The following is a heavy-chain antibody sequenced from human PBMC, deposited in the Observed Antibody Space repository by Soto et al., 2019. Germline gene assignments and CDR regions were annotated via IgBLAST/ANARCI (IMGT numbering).Heavy chain of an antibody. J-gene: IGHJ5*02. CDR2: INHSGST. CDR1: GGSFSGYY. Sequence: SETLSLTCAVYGGSFSGYYWSWIRQPPGKGLEWIGEINHSGSTNYNPSLKSRVTISVDTSKNQFSLKLGSVTAADTAIYYCARGAFSAEDQSDWFAPWGHGTLVTVSS. D-gene: IGHD3-3*02. V-gene: IGHV4-34*01. CDR3: ARGAFSAEDQSDWFAP.